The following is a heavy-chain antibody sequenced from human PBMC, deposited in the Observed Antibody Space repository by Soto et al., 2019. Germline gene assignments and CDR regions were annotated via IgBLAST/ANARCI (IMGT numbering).Heavy chain of an antibody. CDR1: GYFLTSYS. CDR3: ARESAGRDDLQSSGDFDY. D-gene: IGHD2-15*01. Sequence: QVQLVQSGAEVKKPGASVKISCKASGYFLTSYSMHWVRQAPGQGLEWMGLINPSVGNTAYAQKFQGRITTTRDTSTSTVYMELNSLRSEDTAVYYCARESAGRDDLQSSGDFDYWGQGTLVTVSS. V-gene: IGHV1-46*01. CDR2: INPSVGNT. J-gene: IGHJ4*02.